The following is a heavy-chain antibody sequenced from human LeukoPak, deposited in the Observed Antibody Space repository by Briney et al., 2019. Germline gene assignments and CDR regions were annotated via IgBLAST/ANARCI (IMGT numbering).Heavy chain of an antibody. Sequence: GGSLRLSCSVSGFTFSSYTMHWVRQAPGKGLEYVSSININGGRTYYADSVKGRFTISRDNSKNTLYLQMSSLRAEDTAVYYCVKAKWIDHWGQGTLVTVSS. J-gene: IGHJ4*02. CDR3: VKAKWIDH. D-gene: IGHD2-8*01. V-gene: IGHV3-64D*09. CDR1: GFTFSSYT. CDR2: ININGGRT.